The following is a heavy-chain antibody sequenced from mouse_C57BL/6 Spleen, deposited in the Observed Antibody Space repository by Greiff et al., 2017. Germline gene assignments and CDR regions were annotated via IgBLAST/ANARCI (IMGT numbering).Heavy chain of an antibody. CDR3: ARGTTVVATDAMDY. CDR2: IYPRSGNT. D-gene: IGHD1-1*01. Sequence: QVQLKQPGAELARPGASVKLSCKASGYTFTSYGISWVKQRTGQGLEWIGEIYPRSGNTYYNEKFKGKATLTADKSSSTAYMELRSLTSEDSAVYFCARGTTVVATDAMDYWGQGTSVTVSS. V-gene: IGHV1-81*01. CDR1: GYTFTSYG. J-gene: IGHJ4*01.